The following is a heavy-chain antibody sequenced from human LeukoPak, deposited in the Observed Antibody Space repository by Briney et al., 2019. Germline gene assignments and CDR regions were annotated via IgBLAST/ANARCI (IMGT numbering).Heavy chain of an antibody. Sequence: SETLSLTCTVSSGSISSGYYYWSWIRQPAGKGLEWIGRIYISGSTDYNPSLKSRVTISIDTSRNQFSLRLTSVTAADTAVYYCARGYSSSWYGEFDPWGQGTLVTVSS. CDR2: IYISGST. CDR3: ARGYSSSWYGEFDP. V-gene: IGHV4-61*02. J-gene: IGHJ5*02. CDR1: SGSISSGYYY. D-gene: IGHD6-13*01.